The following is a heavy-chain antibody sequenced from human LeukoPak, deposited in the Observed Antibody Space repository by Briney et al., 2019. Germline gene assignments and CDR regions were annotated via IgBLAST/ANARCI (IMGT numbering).Heavy chain of an antibody. CDR1: GYSISSGYY. Sequence: PSETLSLTCTVSGYSISSGYYWGWIRQPPGKGLEWIGSIYHSGSTYYNPSLKSRVTISVDTSKNQFSLKLSSVTAADTAVYYCAKDGGKRFGDFLYQRGPFDYWGHGILVTVSS. CDR2: IYHSGST. V-gene: IGHV4-38-2*02. D-gene: IGHD3-10*01. J-gene: IGHJ4*01. CDR3: AKDGGKRFGDFLYQRGPFDY.